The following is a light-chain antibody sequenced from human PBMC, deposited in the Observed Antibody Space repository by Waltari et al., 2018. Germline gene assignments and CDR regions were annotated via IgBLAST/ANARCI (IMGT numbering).Light chain of an antibody. CDR1: RRDVGGYNY. J-gene: IGLJ2*01. Sequence: QSALTQPASVSGSPGQSITISCTGTRRDVGGYNYVSWYQQHPGKAPKLMIYEVSNRPSGVSNRFSGSKSGNTASLTISGLQAEDEADYYCSSYTSSSTLGVVFGGGTKLTVL. CDR2: EVS. CDR3: SSYTSSSTLGVV. V-gene: IGLV2-14*01.